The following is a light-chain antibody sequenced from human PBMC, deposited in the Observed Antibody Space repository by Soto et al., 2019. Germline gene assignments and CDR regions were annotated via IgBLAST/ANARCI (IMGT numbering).Light chain of an antibody. CDR2: DVS. V-gene: IGKV1-5*01. J-gene: IGKJ1*01. CDR3: QQYNSYTWT. Sequence: DIQMTQSPSSLSASVGDRVTITCQASQDISNYLNWYQQKPGKAPKLLIYDVSSLESGVPSRFSGSGSGTEFTLTISSLQPDDFATYYCQQYNSYTWTFGQGTKVDIK. CDR1: QDISNY.